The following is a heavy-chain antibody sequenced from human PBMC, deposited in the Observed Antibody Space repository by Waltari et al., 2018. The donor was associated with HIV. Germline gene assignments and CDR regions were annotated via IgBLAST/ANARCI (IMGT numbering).Heavy chain of an antibody. V-gene: IGHV1-18*01. CDR2: ISAYNGNT. CDR1: GYTFTSYG. D-gene: IGHD3-10*01. Sequence: QVQLVQSGAEVKKPGASVKGSCKASGYTFTSYGISWFVPAPGQGVEWMGWISAYNGNTNYAQKLQGRVTMTTDTSTSTAYMELRSLRSDDTAVYYCARDRSTRGTGNLDYWGQGTLVTVSS. CDR3: ARDRSTRGTGNLDY. J-gene: IGHJ4*02.